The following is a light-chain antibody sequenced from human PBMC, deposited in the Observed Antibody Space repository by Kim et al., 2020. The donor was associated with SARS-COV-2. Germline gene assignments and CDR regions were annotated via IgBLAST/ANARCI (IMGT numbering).Light chain of an antibody. V-gene: IGLV3-1*01. CDR1: KLGDRY. CDR2: QDN. CDR3: QAWDTSAGRV. J-gene: IGLJ3*02. Sequence: SYELTQPPSVSVSPGQTASITCSGDKLGDRYTYWYQQKPGQSPVLVIYQDNKRPSGIPERFSGSNSGYTATLTVSGTQAMDEADYYCQAWDTSAGRVFGGGTKLTVL.